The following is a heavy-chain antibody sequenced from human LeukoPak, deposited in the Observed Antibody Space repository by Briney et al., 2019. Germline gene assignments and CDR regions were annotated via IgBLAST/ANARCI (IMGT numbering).Heavy chain of an antibody. V-gene: IGHV3-7*03. CDR3: ARYARELDY. J-gene: IGHJ4*02. CDR2: IKPDGSEK. D-gene: IGHD2-2*01. CDR1: GFTFSDYW. Sequence: GSLRLSCAASGFTFSDYWMTWVRQAPGKGLEWVANIKPDGSEKYYVDSVKGRFTISRDNAKNSLYLQMNSLRVEDTAVYYCARYARELDYWGQGSLVTVSS.